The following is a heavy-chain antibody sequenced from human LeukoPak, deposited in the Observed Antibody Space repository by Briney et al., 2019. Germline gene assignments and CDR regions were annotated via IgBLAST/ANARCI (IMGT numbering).Heavy chain of an antibody. CDR2: ISSSSSTI. Sequence: GGSLRLSCAASGFTFSSYSMNWVRQAPGKGLEWVSYISSSSSTIYYADSVKGRFTISRDNAKNSLYLQMNSLRAEDTAVYYCARSQLQGWWDLQWYFDLWGRGTLVTVSS. D-gene: IGHD2-15*01. CDR1: GFTFSSYS. V-gene: IGHV3-48*01. J-gene: IGHJ2*01. CDR3: ARSQLQGWWDLQWYFDL.